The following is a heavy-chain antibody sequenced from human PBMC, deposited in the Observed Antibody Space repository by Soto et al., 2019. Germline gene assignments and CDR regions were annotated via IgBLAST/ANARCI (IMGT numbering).Heavy chain of an antibody. V-gene: IGHV3-48*02. CDR3: AREDLYGDRTFDY. Sequence: GESLKISCAASGFTFSSYSMNWVRQAPGKGLEWVSYISSSSSTIYYADSVKGRFTISRDNAKNSLYLQMNSLRDEDTAVYYCAREDLYGDRTFDYWGQGTLVTVSS. CDR2: ISSSSSTI. D-gene: IGHD4-17*01. CDR1: GFTFSSYS. J-gene: IGHJ4*02.